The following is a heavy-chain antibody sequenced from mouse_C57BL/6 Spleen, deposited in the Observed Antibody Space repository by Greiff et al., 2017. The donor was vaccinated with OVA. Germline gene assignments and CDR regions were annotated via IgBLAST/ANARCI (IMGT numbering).Heavy chain of an antibody. CDR3: AREGAYGNYVYWYFDV. CDR2: IYPRSGNT. V-gene: IGHV1-81*01. CDR1: GYTFTSYG. D-gene: IGHD2-1*01. J-gene: IGHJ1*03. Sequence: QVQLQQSGAELARPGASVKLSCKASGYTFTSYGISWVKQRTGQGLEWIGEIYPRSGNTYYNEKFKGKATLTADKSSSTAYMELRSLTSEDSAVYFCAREGAYGNYVYWYFDVWGTGTTVTVAS.